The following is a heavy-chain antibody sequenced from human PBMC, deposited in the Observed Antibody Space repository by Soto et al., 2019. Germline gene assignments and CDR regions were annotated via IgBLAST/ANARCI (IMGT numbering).Heavy chain of an antibody. CDR3: ARGIAARPPKYWFDP. CDR2: IYHSGST. CDR1: SGSISSSNW. Sequence: QVQLQESGPGLVKPSGTLSLTCAVSSGSISSSNWWSWVRQPPGKGLEWIGEIYHSGSTNYNPSLKRRVTISVDKSKNQFSLKLSSVTAADTAVYYCARGIAARPPKYWFDPWGQGTLVTVSS. V-gene: IGHV4-4*02. J-gene: IGHJ5*02. D-gene: IGHD6-6*01.